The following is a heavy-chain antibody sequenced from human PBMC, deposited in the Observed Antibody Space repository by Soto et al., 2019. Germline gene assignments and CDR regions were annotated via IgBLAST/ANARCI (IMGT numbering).Heavy chain of an antibody. D-gene: IGHD6-6*01. CDR3: ARGFFNSSSSYYYYMDV. CDR1: GYTFTSYD. J-gene: IGHJ6*03. CDR2: MNPNSGNT. V-gene: IGHV1-8*01. Sequence: ASVKVSCKASGYTFTSYDINWVRQATGQGLEWMGWMNPNSGNTGYAQKFQGRVTMTRNTSISTAYMELSSLRSEDTAVYYCARGFFNSSSSYYYYMDVWGKGTTVTVSS.